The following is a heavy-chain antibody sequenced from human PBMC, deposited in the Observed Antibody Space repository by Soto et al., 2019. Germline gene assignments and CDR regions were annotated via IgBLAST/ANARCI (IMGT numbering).Heavy chain of an antibody. J-gene: IGHJ3*02. V-gene: IGHV3-64*01. CDR3: ALALTTPGAFDI. D-gene: IGHD3-3*01. Sequence: GGSLRLSCAASGFTFSSYAMHWVRQAPGKGLEYVSAISSNGGSTYYANSVKGRFTISRDNSKNTLYLQMGNLRAEDMAVYYCALALTTPGAFDIWGQGTMVTVSS. CDR1: GFTFSSYA. CDR2: ISSNGGST.